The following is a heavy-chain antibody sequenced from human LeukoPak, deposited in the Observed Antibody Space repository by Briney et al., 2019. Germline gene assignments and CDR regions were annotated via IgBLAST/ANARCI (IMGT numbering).Heavy chain of an antibody. V-gene: IGHV4-59*08. Sequence: PSETLSLTCTVSGGSISSYYWSWIRQPPGKGLEWIGYSHYSASTNYNPSLKSRVTISVDTSKNQFSLKLSSVTAADTAVYYCARLPGCSGGSCYRAFDMWGQGTMVTVSS. CDR2: SHYSAST. D-gene: IGHD2-15*01. J-gene: IGHJ3*02. CDR1: GGSISSYY. CDR3: ARLPGCSGGSCYRAFDM.